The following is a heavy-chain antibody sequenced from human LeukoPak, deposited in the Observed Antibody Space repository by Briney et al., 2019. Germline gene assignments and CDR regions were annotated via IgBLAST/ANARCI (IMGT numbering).Heavy chain of an antibody. Sequence: ASVTVSFTASGYTFTGYYMHWVRQAPGQGLEWMGWINPNSGGTNYAQKFQGRVTMTRDTSISTAYMELSRLRSDDTAVYYCARSGSYPEYNWFYTWGERTRVTVSS. D-gene: IGHD1-26*01. CDR2: INPNSGGT. CDR1: GYTFTGYY. V-gene: IGHV1-2*02. J-gene: IGHJ5*02. CDR3: ARSGSYPEYNWFYT.